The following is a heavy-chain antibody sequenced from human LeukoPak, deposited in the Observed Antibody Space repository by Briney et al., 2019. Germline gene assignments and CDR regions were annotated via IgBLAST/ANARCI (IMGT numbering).Heavy chain of an antibody. Sequence: SVTVSCKASGGTFSSYAISWVRQAPGQGLEWMGGIIPIFGTANYAQKFQGRVTISTDESTSTAYMELSSLRSEDTAVYYCASVSTTVTTGYYYYYMDVWGKGTTVTVSS. CDR2: IIPIFGTA. V-gene: IGHV1-69*05. CDR3: ASVSTTVTTGYYYYYMDV. CDR1: GGTFSSYA. J-gene: IGHJ6*03. D-gene: IGHD4-17*01.